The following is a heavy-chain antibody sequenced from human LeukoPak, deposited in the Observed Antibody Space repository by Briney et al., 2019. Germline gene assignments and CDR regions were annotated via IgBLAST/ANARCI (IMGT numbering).Heavy chain of an antibody. CDR1: GGTFSSYA. CDR3: ARVITMVRGSGRYFDY. J-gene: IGHJ4*02. D-gene: IGHD3-10*01. CDR2: IIPIFGTA. Sequence: ASVKVSCKASGGTFSSYAIGWVRQAPGQGLEWMGGIIPIFGTANYAQKFQGRVTMTTDTSTSTAYMELRSLRSDDTAVYYCARVITMVRGSGRYFDYWGQGTLVTVSS. V-gene: IGHV1-69*05.